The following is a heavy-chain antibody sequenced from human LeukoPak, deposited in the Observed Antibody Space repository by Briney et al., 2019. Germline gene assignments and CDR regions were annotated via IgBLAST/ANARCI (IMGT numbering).Heavy chain of an antibody. J-gene: IGHJ3*02. V-gene: IGHV4-59*01. CDR3: VRVGGSPLGALDI. D-gene: IGHD1-14*01. Sequence: PSETLSLTCTVSGGSISSYYWSWIRQPPGKGLEWIGYIYYSGSTNYNPSLKSRVTISVDTPKNQFSLKLSSVTAADTAVYYCVRVGGSPLGALDIWGQGTMVTVSS. CDR1: GGSISSYY. CDR2: IYYSGST.